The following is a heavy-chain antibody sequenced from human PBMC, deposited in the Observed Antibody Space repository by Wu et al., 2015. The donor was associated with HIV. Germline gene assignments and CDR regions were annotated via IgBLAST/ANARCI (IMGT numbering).Heavy chain of an antibody. Sequence: QVQLVQSEAELRKPGASVRISCKASGYTFTSNYLHWVRQGPGQGLEWMGILNPSSGDTDYPQKFQGRVTVTRDTSTSTMFMDLHSLTSDDTAVYYCARVGSKGSGSRRTPMGAYDVWGQGTMVTVSS. D-gene: IGHD3-10*01. J-gene: IGHJ3*01. CDR3: ARVGSKGSGSRRTPMGAYDV. CDR2: LNPSSGDT. V-gene: IGHV1-46*01. CDR1: GYTFTSNY.